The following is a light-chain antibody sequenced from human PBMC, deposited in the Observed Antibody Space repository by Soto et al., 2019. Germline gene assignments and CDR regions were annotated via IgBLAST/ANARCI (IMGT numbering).Light chain of an antibody. J-gene: IGKJ1*01. CDR3: MHATHWLWT. Sequence: VVLTQSPLSLPVTLGQPASISCRSSQSLVYSNGNTYLNWFHQRPGQSPRRLIYLVSNRDCGVPDRFSGSGSGTDFTLKISRVAAEDVGVYYSMHATHWLWTFGQGTKADI. CDR2: LVS. CDR1: QSLVYSNGNTY. V-gene: IGKV2-30*01.